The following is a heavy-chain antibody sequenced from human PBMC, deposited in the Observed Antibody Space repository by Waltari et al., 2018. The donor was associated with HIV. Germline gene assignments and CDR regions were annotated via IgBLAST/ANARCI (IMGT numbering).Heavy chain of an antibody. Sequence: QEQLVESGGGVVQPGRSLRLSCAVSAFTFHNFGIHWVRQAPGKGLEWVASISYDGSSKYYSDSVKGRFTISRDDSKNTVSLQMNSLRAADAALYYCAKEGWELLQFGYYFDSWGQGALVTVSS. D-gene: IGHD3-10*01. J-gene: IGHJ4*02. CDR3: AKEGWELLQFGYYFDS. CDR2: ISYDGSSK. V-gene: IGHV3-30*18. CDR1: AFTFHNFG.